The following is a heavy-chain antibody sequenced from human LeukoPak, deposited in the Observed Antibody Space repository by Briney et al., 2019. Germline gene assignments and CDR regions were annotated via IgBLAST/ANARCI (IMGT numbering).Heavy chain of an antibody. CDR2: INHSGST. J-gene: IGHJ4*02. V-gene: IGHV4-34*01. Sequence: SETLSLTCAVYGGSFSGYYWSWIRQPPGKGLEWIGEINHSGSTNYNPSLKSRVTISVDTSKNQFSLKLSSVTAADTAVYYCARVSYYGSGSYYNYFDYWGQGTLVTVSS. CDR3: ARVSYYGSGSYYNYFDY. CDR1: GGSFSGYY. D-gene: IGHD3-10*01.